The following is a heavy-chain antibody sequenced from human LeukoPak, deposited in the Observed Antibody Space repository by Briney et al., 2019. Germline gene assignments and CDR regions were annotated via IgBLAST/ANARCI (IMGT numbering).Heavy chain of an antibody. CDR3: ARGYSGSYPYYFDY. Sequence: KPSETLSLTCAVYGGSFSGYSWGWIRHPPGKGRNWIGEINHSGSTNYNPSLKSRVTISVDTSKNQFSLKLSSVTAADTAVYYCARGYSGSYPYYFDYLGQGTLVTVSS. CDR2: INHSGST. V-gene: IGHV4-34*01. CDR1: GGSFSGYS. D-gene: IGHD1-26*01. J-gene: IGHJ4*02.